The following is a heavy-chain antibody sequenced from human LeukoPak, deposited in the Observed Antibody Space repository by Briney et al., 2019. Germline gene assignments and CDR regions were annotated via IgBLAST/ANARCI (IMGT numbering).Heavy chain of an antibody. CDR2: INHSGST. CDR3: ARGASGSYYGYYYYYMDV. Sequence: TSETLSLTCAVYGGSFSGYYWSGIRQPPGKRLEWIGEINHSGSTNYNPSLKSRVTISVDTSKNQFSLKLSSVTAADTAVYYCARGASGSYYGYYYYYMDVWGKGTTVTVSS. CDR1: GGSFSGYY. V-gene: IGHV4-34*01. J-gene: IGHJ6*03. D-gene: IGHD1-26*01.